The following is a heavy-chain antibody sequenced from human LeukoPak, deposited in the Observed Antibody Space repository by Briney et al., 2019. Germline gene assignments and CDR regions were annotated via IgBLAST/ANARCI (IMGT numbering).Heavy chain of an antibody. Sequence: SETLSLTCAVSGGSIGGYYWSWIRQPPGKGLEWIGNIVYTGSTNYNPSLKSRVTISIDTSKNQFSLRLNSVTAADTAVYYCPRDSCSDGSKTFSAWFVPWGQGTLVTVSS. J-gene: IGHJ5*02. D-gene: IGHD2-15*01. CDR3: PRDSCSDGSKTFSAWFVP. V-gene: IGHV4-59*01. CDR1: GGSIGGYY. CDR2: IVYTGST.